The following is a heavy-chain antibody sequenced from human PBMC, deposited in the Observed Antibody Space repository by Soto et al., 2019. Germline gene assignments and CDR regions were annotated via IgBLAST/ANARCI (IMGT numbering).Heavy chain of an antibody. Sequence: GXLRLSCEASGFXFSTYVMIWVRHVPGNGLECVSVISGSSGSTYYADSVKGRFTISRDNSKNTLYLQMNSLRVEDTAVYYCAKAPAYYYGSGTSHFDYWGQGTLGTVS. CDR3: AKAPAYYYGSGTSHFDY. D-gene: IGHD3-10*01. V-gene: IGHV3-23*01. J-gene: IGHJ4*02. CDR1: GFXFSTYV. CDR2: ISGSSGST.